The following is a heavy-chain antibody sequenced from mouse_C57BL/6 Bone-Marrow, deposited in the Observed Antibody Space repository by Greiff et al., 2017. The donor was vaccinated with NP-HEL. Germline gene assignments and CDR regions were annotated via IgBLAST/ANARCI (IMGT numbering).Heavy chain of an antibody. V-gene: IGHV14-1*01. J-gene: IGHJ2*01. CDR1: GFNITDYY. D-gene: IGHD1-1*01. CDR3: KGITTVVALDYFDY. Sequence: VQLQQSGAELVRPGASVKLSCTASGFNITDYYMHWVKQRPEQGLEWIGRIDPEDGDTEYAPKFQGKATMTADTSSNTAYLQRSSLTSEDTAVYYCKGITTVVALDYFDYWGQGTTLTVSS. CDR2: IDPEDGDT.